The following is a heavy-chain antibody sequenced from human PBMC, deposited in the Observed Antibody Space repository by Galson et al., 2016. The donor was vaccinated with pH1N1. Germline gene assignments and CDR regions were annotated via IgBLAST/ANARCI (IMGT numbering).Heavy chain of an antibody. CDR1: GFTFSRYG. CDR3: ATMASLDNGMDV. J-gene: IGHJ6*02. V-gene: IGHV3-33*01. Sequence: SLRLSCAASGFTFSRYGMHWVRQAPGKGLEWVAVIWYDGVNKDYAGSAKGRFTISRDNSKNTLYLQMNNLRVDDTAVYYCATMASLDNGMDVWGQGTSVTVSS. D-gene: IGHD2-8*01. CDR2: IWYDGVNK.